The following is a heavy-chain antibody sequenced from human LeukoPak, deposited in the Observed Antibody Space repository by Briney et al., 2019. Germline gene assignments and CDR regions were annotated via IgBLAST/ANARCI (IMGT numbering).Heavy chain of an antibody. D-gene: IGHD3-10*01. CDR3: LITRVRGDRNDY. CDR2: INPNSGGT. V-gene: IGHV1-2*02. Sequence: ASVKASCKASGYTFTGYYMHSVRQAPGQGLEWMGWINPNSGGTKYAQKIQGRVTMTRDTSISTAYMELSRLRSDDTAVYCCLITRVRGDRNDYWGQGTLVTVSS. CDR1: GYTFTGYY. J-gene: IGHJ4*02.